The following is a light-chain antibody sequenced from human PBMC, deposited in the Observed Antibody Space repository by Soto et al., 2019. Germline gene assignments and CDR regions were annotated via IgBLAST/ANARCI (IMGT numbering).Light chain of an antibody. CDR1: QDISDY. J-gene: IGKJ1*01. Sequence: DIQMTQSPATLSASVGDRATITCRASQDISDYLAWYQQRPGKAPKLLIYAASTLQSGVPSRFSGSGSGTDFTLTISSLQPEDFATYYCQQSYSTPRTFGQGTKVDIK. V-gene: IGKV1-39*01. CDR2: AAS. CDR3: QQSYSTPRT.